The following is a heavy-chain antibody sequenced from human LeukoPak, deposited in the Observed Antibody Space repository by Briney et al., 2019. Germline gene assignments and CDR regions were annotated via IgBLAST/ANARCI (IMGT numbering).Heavy chain of an antibody. CDR3: AKGGGSDWYYFEN. Sequence: PGRSLRLSCAASGFTFDDYGMHWVRQAPGKGLEWVSGICWNSGSIGYADSVKGRFTISRDNAKNSLYLQMNSLRAEDTALYYCAKGGGSDWYYFENWGQGTLVAVSS. CDR2: ICWNSGSI. V-gene: IGHV3-9*01. D-gene: IGHD2-21*01. J-gene: IGHJ4*02. CDR1: GFTFDDYG.